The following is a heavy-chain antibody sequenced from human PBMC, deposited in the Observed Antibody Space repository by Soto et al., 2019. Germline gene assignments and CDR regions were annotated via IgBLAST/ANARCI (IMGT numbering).Heavy chain of an antibody. J-gene: IGHJ6*02. CDR2: IIPNFDPP. D-gene: IGHD3-10*01. V-gene: IGHV1-69*01. Sequence: QVHLVQSGAEVKKPGSSVKVSCKTSGGSFNNYAVSWVRQAPGQGLEWMGGIIPNFDPPTYAQKFQDGVTIIADESTSSVYMELRSIRSNDTAVYYCAVAMVREILIFESSGMHVWGQGTTVIVSS. CDR1: GGSFNNYA. CDR3: AVAMVREILIFESSGMHV.